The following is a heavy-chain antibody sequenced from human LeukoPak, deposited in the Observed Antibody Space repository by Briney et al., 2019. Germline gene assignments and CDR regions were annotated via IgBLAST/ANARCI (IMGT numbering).Heavy chain of an antibody. J-gene: IGHJ4*02. CDR3: ARGGGIAVAGTGADY. CDR2: INPNSGGT. D-gene: IGHD6-19*01. CDR1: GYTFTGYY. V-gene: IGHV1-2*04. Sequence: ASVKVSCKASGYTFTGYYMHWVRQAPGQGLEWMGWINPNSGGTNYAQKFQGWVTMTRDTSISTAYMELSRLRSDDTAVYYCARGGGIAVAGTGADYWGQGTLVTVSS.